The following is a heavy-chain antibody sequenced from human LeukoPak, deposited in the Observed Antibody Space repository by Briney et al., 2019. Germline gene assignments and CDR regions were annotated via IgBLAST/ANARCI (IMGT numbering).Heavy chain of an antibody. J-gene: IGHJ4*02. Sequence: GGSLRLSCAASGFTFSSYAMSWVRQAPGKGLEWVSTIIGSGFGTYYADSVKGRFTISRDNSKNTLYLQMNSLRAEDTAVYYCAKGTAVANFDYWGQGTLVTVSS. CDR3: AKGTAVANFDY. CDR2: IIGSGFGT. V-gene: IGHV3-23*01. CDR1: GFTFSSYA. D-gene: IGHD6-19*01.